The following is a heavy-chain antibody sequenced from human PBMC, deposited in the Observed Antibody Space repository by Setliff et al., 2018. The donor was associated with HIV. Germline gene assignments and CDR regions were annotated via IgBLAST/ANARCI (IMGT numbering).Heavy chain of an antibody. Sequence: SVKVSCKASGGTFSSYGISWVRQAPGQGLEWMGGITPISGTANYAQKFQGRVTIAADEFTSTAYMGLSSLRSEDTAVYYCVRGGQYYRSTYYYYYMDVWGKGTTVTVSS. CDR3: VRGGQYYRSTYYYYYMDV. V-gene: IGHV1-69*13. CDR2: ITPISGTA. D-gene: IGHD3-16*02. CDR1: GGTFSSYG. J-gene: IGHJ6*03.